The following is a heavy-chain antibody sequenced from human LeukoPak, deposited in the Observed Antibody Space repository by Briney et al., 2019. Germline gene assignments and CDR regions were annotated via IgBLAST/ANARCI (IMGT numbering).Heavy chain of an antibody. CDR2: IIPILGIA. V-gene: IGHV1-69*04. CDR1: GGTFSSYT. CDR3: ARDPERYCSGGSCYSNYYYYMDV. J-gene: IGHJ6*03. D-gene: IGHD2-15*01. Sequence: SVKVSCKASGGTFSSYTISWVRQAPGQGLEWMGRIIPILGIANYAQKFQGRVTITADKSTSTAYMELSSLRSEDTAVYYCARDPERYCSGGSCYSNYYYYMDVWGKGTTVTVPS.